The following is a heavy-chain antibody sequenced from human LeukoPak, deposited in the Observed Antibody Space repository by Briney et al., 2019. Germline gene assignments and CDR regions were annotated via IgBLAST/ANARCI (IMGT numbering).Heavy chain of an antibody. J-gene: IGHJ4*02. V-gene: IGHV1-2*02. Sequence: ASVKVSCKASGYTFTDYFMHWVRQAPGQGLEWMGWINPNNGDTNYAQKFQGRVTMTRDTSISTAYMELSRLGFDDTAVYSCARVTFGGVIFPYWGQGTLVTVSS. CDR2: INPNNGDT. CDR1: GYTFTDYF. D-gene: IGHD3-16*01. CDR3: ARVTFGGVIFPY.